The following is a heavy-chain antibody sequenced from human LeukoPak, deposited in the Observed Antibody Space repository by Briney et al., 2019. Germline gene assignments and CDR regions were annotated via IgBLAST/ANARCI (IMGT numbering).Heavy chain of an antibody. CDR1: GFTVSSNY. CDR2: IYSGGST. V-gene: IGHV3-53*04. CDR3: ASRGGYNEFDY. D-gene: IGHD5-24*01. J-gene: IGHJ4*02. Sequence: GGSLRLSCAASGFTVSSNYMSWVRQAPGKGLEWVSVIYSGGSTYYAGSVKGRFTISRHNSQNTLYLQMNSLRAEDTAVYYCASRGGYNEFDYWGQGTLVTVSS.